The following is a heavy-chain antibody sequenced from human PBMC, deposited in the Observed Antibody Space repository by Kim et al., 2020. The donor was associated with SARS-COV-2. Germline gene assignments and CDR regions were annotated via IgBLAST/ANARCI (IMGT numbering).Heavy chain of an antibody. CDR3: ARRAPASDFDY. CDR2: INAGNGNT. V-gene: IGHV1-3*01. Sequence: ASVKVSCKASGYTFTSYAMHWVRQAPGQRLEWMGWINAGNGNTKYSQKFQGRITITRDTSASTAYMELSSLRSEDTAVYYCARRAPASDFDYWGQGTLVTVSS. J-gene: IGHJ4*02. CDR1: GYTFTSYA.